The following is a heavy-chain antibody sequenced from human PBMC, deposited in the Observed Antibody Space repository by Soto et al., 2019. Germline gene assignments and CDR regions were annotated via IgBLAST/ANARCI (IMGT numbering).Heavy chain of an antibody. CDR1: GGSISSGGYY. D-gene: IGHD2-8*01. Sequence: SETLSLTCTVSGGSISSGGYYWSWIRQHPGRGLEWIGYIYYSGSTYYNPSLKSRVTISVDTSKNQFSLKLSSVTAADTAVYYCAGHCTNGVCYKDQFDYWGQGTLVTVSS. J-gene: IGHJ4*02. CDR2: IYYSGST. V-gene: IGHV4-31*03. CDR3: AGHCTNGVCYKDQFDY.